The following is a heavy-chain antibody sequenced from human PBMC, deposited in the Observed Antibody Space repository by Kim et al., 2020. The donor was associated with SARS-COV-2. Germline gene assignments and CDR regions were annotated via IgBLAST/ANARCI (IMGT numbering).Heavy chain of an antibody. CDR3: ASPLYCSGGSCYV. D-gene: IGHD2-15*01. J-gene: IGHJ4*02. V-gene: IGHV3-30*07. Sequence: YPDAVEGRVTISSEHSKKPLYLQMNSLRAEDTAVYYCASPLYCSGGSCYVWGQGTLVTVSS.